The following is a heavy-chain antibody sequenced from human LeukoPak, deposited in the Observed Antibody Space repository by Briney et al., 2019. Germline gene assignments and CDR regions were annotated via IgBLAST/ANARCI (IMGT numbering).Heavy chain of an antibody. V-gene: IGHV3-23*01. CDR2: ISTSGRNT. CDR3: AKVVRRSEVVPYYFED. J-gene: IGHJ4*02. Sequence: GGSLRLSCAASGFTFINFAMSWVRQAPGKGLEWVSAISTSGRNTYYADSVKGRFTISRDNSKSTLFLQMNNLRAEDTAIYYCAKVVRRSEVVPYYFEDWGQGTLVTVSS. D-gene: IGHD4-23*01. CDR1: GFTFINFA.